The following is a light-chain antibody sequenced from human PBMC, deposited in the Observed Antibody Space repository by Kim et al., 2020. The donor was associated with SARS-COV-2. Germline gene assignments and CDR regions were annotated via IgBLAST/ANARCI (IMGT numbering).Light chain of an antibody. V-gene: IGLV1-47*02. CDR1: SPNTGGNY. J-gene: IGLJ2*01. CDR2: PNN. CDR3: ATWDDSLSGRV. Sequence: GQRVTISCSGRSPNTGGNYVMWYQQLPGTAPKLLIFPNNQRPSGVPDRFSGSKSGTSASLAISGLRSEDEADYYCATWDDSLSGRVFGGGTQLTVL.